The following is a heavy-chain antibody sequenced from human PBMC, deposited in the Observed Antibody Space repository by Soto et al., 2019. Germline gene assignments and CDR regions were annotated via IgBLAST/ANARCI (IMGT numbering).Heavy chain of an antibody. D-gene: IGHD2-2*01. CDR1: GFSFSSYG. Sequence: HPGGSLRLSCTASGFSFSSYGMHWVRQAPGKGLEWVAFISYDGSNKYYADSVKGRFTISRDNSKNTLYLQMNSLRADDTAVFYCAKDSAYQARVSYSSAMNIWGQGTPVTVSS. CDR2: ISYDGSNK. V-gene: IGHV3-30*18. J-gene: IGHJ6*02. CDR3: AKDSAYQARVSYSSAMNI.